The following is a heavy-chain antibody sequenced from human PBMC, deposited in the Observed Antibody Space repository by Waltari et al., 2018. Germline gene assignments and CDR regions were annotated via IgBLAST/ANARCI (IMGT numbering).Heavy chain of an antibody. CDR3: ARGNGYDNSGYSAYGPYPDY. J-gene: IGHJ4*02. D-gene: IGHD3-22*01. CDR1: GYTFTSFA. Sequence: QVQLVQSGAEVKKPGASVKVSCKASGYTFTSFAINWMRQATGQGIEWMGWMNPNSGYTGYAQKFQGRVTITRNTSISTAYMELSTLRSEDTAVYYCARGNGYDNSGYSAYGPYPDYWGQGTLVTVSS. CDR2: MNPNSGYT. V-gene: IGHV1-8*01.